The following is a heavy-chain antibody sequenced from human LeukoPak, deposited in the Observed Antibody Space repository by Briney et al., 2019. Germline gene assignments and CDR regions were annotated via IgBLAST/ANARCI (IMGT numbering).Heavy chain of an antibody. Sequence: SVKVSCKASGGTFSSYAISWVRQAPGQGLEWMGGVIPIFGTANYAQKFQGRVTITADESTSTAYMELSSLRSEDTAVYYCTRGVLSRTTVTMFWGGYYYFDYWGQGTLVTVSS. D-gene: IGHD4-17*01. CDR3: TRGVLSRTTVTMFWGGYYYFDY. V-gene: IGHV1-69*13. CDR1: GGTFSSYA. CDR2: VIPIFGTA. J-gene: IGHJ4*02.